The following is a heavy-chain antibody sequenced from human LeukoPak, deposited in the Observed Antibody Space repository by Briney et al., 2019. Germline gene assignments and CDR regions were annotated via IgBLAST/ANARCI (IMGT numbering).Heavy chain of an antibody. D-gene: IGHD6-6*01. CDR3: ATDVSSSQDY. V-gene: IGHV3-21*01. CDR1: GFTFSSSA. J-gene: IGHJ4*02. Sequence: GGSLRLSCAASGFTFSSSAMSWVRQAPRKGLEWVSSISSSSSYIYYADSVKGRFTISRDNAKNSLYLQMNSLRAEDTAVYYCATDVSSSQDYWGQGTLVTVSS. CDR2: ISSSSSYI.